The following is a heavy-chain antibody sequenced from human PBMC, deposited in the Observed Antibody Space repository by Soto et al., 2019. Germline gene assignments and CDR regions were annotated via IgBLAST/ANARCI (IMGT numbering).Heavy chain of an antibody. CDR3: ARGPGYSSGADY. D-gene: IGHD6-19*01. V-gene: IGHV1-8*01. Sequence: ASVTVSCRASRYTFTSYDMNWVRQATGQGLEWMGWMNPNSGNTGYAQKFQGRVTMTRNTSISTAYMELSSPRSEDTAVYYCARGPGYSSGADYWGQGTLVTGSS. J-gene: IGHJ4*02. CDR2: MNPNSGNT. CDR1: RYTFTSYD.